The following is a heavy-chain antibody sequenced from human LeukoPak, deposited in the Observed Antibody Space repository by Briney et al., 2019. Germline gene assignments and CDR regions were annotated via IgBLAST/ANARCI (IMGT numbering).Heavy chain of an antibody. J-gene: IGHJ4*02. CDR1: GYTFTSYG. CDR3: SRDYDILTGYPYYFDY. V-gene: IGHV1-18*01. CDR2: ISAYNGNT. Sequence: ASVKVSCKASGYTFTSYGISWVRQAPGQGLEWVGWISAYNGNTNYAQKLQGRVTMTTDTSTSTAYMELRGLRSDDTAVYYCSRDYDILTGYPYYFDYLVQGTLVTVSS. D-gene: IGHD3-9*01.